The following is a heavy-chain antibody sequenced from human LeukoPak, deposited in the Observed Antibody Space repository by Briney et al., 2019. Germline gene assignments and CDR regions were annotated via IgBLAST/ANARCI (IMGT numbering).Heavy chain of an antibody. V-gene: IGHV3-66*01. CDR1: GFTVSSNY. J-gene: IGHJ6*02. CDR2: IYSGGST. Sequence: GGSLRLSCAASGFTVSSNYMSWVRQAPGKGLEWVSVIYSGGSTYYADSVKGGFTISRDNSKNTLYLQMSSLRAEDTAVYYCARDPPGRLYGTDVWGQGTTVTVSS. CDR3: ARDPPGRLYGTDV.